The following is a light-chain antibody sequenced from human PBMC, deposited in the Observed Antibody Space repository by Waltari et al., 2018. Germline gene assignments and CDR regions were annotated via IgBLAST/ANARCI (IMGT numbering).Light chain of an antibody. V-gene: IGLV1-47*01. CDR2: RNN. CDR1: SSDLGPKN. J-gene: IGLJ2*01. CDR3: AAWDNSLSRVI. Sequence: QSVLTQPPPASGTPGQRVTISCSASSSDLGPKNVYWYQQPPGTAPKLLIYRNNQRPSGVPDRFSGSKSGTSAYLAIGGLRSEDEAYYYCAAWDNSLSRVIFGGGTKLSVL.